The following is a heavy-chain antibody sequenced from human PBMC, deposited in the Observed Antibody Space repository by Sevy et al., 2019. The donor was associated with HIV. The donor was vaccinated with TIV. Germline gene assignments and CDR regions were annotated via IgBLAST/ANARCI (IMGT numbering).Heavy chain of an antibody. J-gene: IGHJ3*02. CDR2: MNPNSGNT. CDR1: GYTFTSYD. Sequence: ASVKVSCKASGYTFTSYDINWVRQATGQGLEWMGWMNPNSGNTGYAQKFQGRVTMTRNTPISTVYMGLSSLRSEDTAVYYCARVNQRLDAFDIWGQGTMVTVSS. CDR3: ARVNQRLDAFDI. V-gene: IGHV1-8*01.